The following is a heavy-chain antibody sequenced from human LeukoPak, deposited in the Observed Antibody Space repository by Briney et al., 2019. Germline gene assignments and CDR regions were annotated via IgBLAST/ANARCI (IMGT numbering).Heavy chain of an antibody. V-gene: IGHV4-34*01. Sequence: SETLSLTCAVYGGSFSGYYWSWVRQPPGKGLEWIGEINHSGSTNYNPSLKSRVTISVDTSKNQFSLKLSSVTAADTAVYYCARNGYSSGYLVDYWGQGTLVTVSS. CDR2: INHSGST. CDR1: GGSFSGYY. J-gene: IGHJ4*02. D-gene: IGHD3-22*01. CDR3: ARNGYSSGYLVDY.